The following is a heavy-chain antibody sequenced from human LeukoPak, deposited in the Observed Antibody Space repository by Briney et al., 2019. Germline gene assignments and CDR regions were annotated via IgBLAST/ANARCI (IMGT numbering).Heavy chain of an antibody. D-gene: IGHD5-18*01. CDR1: GFTFGDYD. CDR2: IRSKAYGGTT. J-gene: IGHJ6*02. Sequence: PGGSLRLSCTASGFTFGDYDMSWFRQAPGKGLEWVGFIRSKAYGGTTEYAASVKGRFTISRDDSKSIAYLQMNSLKTEDTAVYYCTRASYSYGFYGMDVWGQGTTVTVSS. V-gene: IGHV3-49*03. CDR3: TRASYSYGFYGMDV.